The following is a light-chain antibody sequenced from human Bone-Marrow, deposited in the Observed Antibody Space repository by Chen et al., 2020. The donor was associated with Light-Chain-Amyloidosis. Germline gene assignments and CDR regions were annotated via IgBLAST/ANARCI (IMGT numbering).Light chain of an antibody. CDR1: QSIGNY. V-gene: IGKV1-39*01. CDR3: QQSFITLLRFT. Sequence: DIQMTQSPTSLSASIGDRVTITCRASQSIGNYLNWYQQKPGKAPRLLIFAASSLQSGVPSRFSGSGFGTDFTRTISSLQPEDCATYYCQQSFITLLRFTFGPGTKVDTK. CDR2: AAS. J-gene: IGKJ3*01.